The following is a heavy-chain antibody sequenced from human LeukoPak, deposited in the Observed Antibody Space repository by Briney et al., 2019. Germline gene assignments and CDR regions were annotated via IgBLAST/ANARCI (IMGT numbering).Heavy chain of an antibody. CDR2: IDGSGSS. D-gene: IGHD6-13*01. CDR1: VYSISSGYL. Sequence: SETLSLTCTVSVYSISSGYLWGWIRQPPGNGLEWIGSIDGSGSSYYNPSLKSRVTISVDTSRNQFSLKMTSVTAADTAVYYCAREGHSSSWDYYFDYWGQGTLVTVSS. J-gene: IGHJ4*02. V-gene: IGHV4-38-2*02. CDR3: AREGHSSSWDYYFDY.